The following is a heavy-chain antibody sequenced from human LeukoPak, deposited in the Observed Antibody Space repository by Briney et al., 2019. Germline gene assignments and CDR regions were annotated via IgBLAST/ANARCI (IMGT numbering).Heavy chain of an antibody. Sequence: GGSLRLSCATSGFTFSSYAMSWVRQAPGKGLEWVSTISPSGGVTFYSDSVRGRFTISRDYSKDTLFLQMNSLRAEDAAVYYCARKYGSGSYYYMDVWGKGTTVTVSS. D-gene: IGHD3-10*01. J-gene: IGHJ6*03. CDR3: ARKYGSGSYYYMDV. V-gene: IGHV3-23*01. CDR2: ISPSGGVT. CDR1: GFTFSSYA.